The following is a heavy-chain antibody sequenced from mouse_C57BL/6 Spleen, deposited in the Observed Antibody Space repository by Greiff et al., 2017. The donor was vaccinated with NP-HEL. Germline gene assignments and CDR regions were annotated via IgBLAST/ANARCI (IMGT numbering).Heavy chain of an antibody. D-gene: IGHD2-3*01. Sequence: QVQLQQSGAELVMPGASVKLSCKASGYTFTSYWMHWVKQRPGQGLEWIEEIDPSDSYTNYNQKFKGKSTLTVDKSSSTAYMQLSSLTSEDSAVYYCARIYDGYTWFAYWGQGTLVTVSA. CDR2: IDPSDSYT. J-gene: IGHJ3*01. V-gene: IGHV1-69*01. CDR3: ARIYDGYTWFAY. CDR1: GYTFTSYW.